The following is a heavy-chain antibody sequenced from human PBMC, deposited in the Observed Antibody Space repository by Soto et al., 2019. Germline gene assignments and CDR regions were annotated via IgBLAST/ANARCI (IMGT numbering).Heavy chain of an antibody. CDR1: GFSLSTSGMC. Sequence: SGPTLVNPTPTLTLTCTFSGFSLSTSGMCVSWIRQPPGKALEWLALIDWDDDKYYSTSLKTRLTISKDTSKNQVVFTMTNMDPVDTATYYCARIRRRGIAARNYYYYGMDVWGKGTTVTVSS. D-gene: IGHD6-6*01. J-gene: IGHJ6*04. CDR3: ARIRRRGIAARNYYYYGMDV. CDR2: IDWDDDK. V-gene: IGHV2-70*01.